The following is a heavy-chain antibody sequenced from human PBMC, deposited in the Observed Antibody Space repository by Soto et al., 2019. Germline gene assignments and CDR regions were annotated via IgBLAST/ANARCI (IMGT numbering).Heavy chain of an antibody. V-gene: IGHV3-30-3*01. D-gene: IGHD3-3*01. CDR2: ISYDGSNK. CDR1: GFTFSSYA. Sequence: QVQLVESGGGVVQPGRSLRLSCAASGFTFSSYAMHWVRQAPGKGLEWVAVISYDGSNKYYADSVKGRFTISRDNSKNTLYLQMNSQRAEDTAVYYCARDRRSGYYMSYYYYGMDVWGQGTTVTVSS. CDR3: ARDRRSGYYMSYYYYGMDV. J-gene: IGHJ6*02.